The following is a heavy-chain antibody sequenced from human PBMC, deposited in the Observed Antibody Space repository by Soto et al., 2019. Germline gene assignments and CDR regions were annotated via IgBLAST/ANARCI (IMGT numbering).Heavy chain of an antibody. V-gene: IGHV3-21*01. Sequence: EVHLVESGGGLVKPGGSLRLTCAGSGFSFSDYTMNWVRQAPGKGLEWVSSISRGSDYIFYADTVKGRFTISRDNARNSLYLQMSIRRAEDTAVYYCAKDSGCVNNACAYDPWGQGTLVSVSS. CDR2: ISRGSDYI. J-gene: IGHJ5*02. CDR3: AKDSGCVNNACAYDP. CDR1: GFSFSDYT. D-gene: IGHD1-20*01.